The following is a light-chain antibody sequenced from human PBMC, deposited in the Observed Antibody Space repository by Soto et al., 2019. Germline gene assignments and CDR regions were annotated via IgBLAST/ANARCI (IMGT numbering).Light chain of an antibody. CDR2: GAS. Sequence: EIVLTQSPGTLSLSPWEGATVSCRASESVTNSYLAWYQQKPGQAPRLLIYGASTRASGVPVRFSGSGSGTDFTLTISRLEPEDFAVYFCQQYSSSPPITFGQGTRLEIK. CDR1: ESVTNSY. V-gene: IGKV3-20*01. CDR3: QQYSSSPPIT. J-gene: IGKJ5*01.